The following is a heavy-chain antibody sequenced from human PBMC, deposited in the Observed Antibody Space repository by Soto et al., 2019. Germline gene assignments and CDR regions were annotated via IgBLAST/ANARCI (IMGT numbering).Heavy chain of an antibody. Sequence: SETLSLTCTVSGGSISSYYWSWIRQPPGKGLEWIGYIYYSGSTNYNPSLKSRVTISVDTSKNQFSLKLSSVTAADTAVYYCARGNDYYYGMDVWGQGTTVTVSS. CDR3: ARGNDYYYGMDV. V-gene: IGHV4-59*01. CDR1: GGSISSYY. CDR2: IYYSGST. J-gene: IGHJ6*02.